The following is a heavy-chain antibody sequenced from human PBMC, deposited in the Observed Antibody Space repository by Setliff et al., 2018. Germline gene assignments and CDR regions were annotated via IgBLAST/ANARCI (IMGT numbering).Heavy chain of an antibody. J-gene: IGHJ6*03. Sequence: PGGSLRLSCAASGFTFSSYSMNWVRQAPGKGLEWVSSISSSSSYIYYADSVKGRFTISRDNAKNSLYLQMNSLRAEDTAVYYCARGGRFAHYMDVWGKGTTVTVSS. CDR3: ARGGRFAHYMDV. CDR2: ISSSSSYI. CDR1: GFTFSSYS. V-gene: IGHV3-21*04. D-gene: IGHD3-3*01.